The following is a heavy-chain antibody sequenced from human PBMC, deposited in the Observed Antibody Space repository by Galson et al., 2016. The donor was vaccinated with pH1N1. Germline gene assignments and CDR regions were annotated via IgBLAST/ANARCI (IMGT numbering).Heavy chain of an antibody. CDR3: VRELRGGTFDV. V-gene: IGHV1-2*02. J-gene: IGHJ3*01. Sequence: SVKVSCKASGYTFTGYYMHWVRQAPGQGLEWMGLIIPNSGDTNYAKKFQGRVTMTRDTSISAAYMELTRLTSDGTAVYYCVRELRGGTFDVWGQGTMVTVSS. CDR2: IIPNSGDT. CDR1: GYTFTGYY. D-gene: IGHD3-16*01.